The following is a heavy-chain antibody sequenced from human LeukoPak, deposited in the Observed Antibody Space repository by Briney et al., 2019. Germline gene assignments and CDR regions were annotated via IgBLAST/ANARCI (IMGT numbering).Heavy chain of an antibody. CDR2: ISWNGNNR. Sequence: GGSLRLSCAASGFTFDEYAMHWVRQAPGKGLEWVSGISWNGNNRGYVDSVKGRFTISRDNAKNSLYLQLNSLRAEDTALYYCAKDRVPVAGTIDSWGQGTLVTVSS. D-gene: IGHD6-19*01. CDR3: AKDRVPVAGTIDS. V-gene: IGHV3-9*01. J-gene: IGHJ4*02. CDR1: GFTFDEYA.